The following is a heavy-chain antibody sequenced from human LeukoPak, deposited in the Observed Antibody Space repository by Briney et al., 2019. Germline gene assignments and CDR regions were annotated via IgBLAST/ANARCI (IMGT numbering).Heavy chain of an antibody. Sequence: PGGSLRLSCAASAFTFSNYWMSWIRQAPGKGLEWVSYISTTSSYTNHADSVKGRFTISRDNAKNSLYLQMNSLRAEDTAVYYCARGIAAAANYFDYWGQGTLVTVSS. CDR2: ISTTSSYT. CDR3: ARGIAAAANYFDY. J-gene: IGHJ4*02. CDR1: AFTFSNYW. V-gene: IGHV3-11*05. D-gene: IGHD6-13*01.